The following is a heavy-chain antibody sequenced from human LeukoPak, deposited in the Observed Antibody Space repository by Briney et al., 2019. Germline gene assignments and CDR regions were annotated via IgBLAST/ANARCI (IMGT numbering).Heavy chain of an antibody. J-gene: IGHJ2*01. CDR1: GGSFSGYY. CDR2: INHSGST. D-gene: IGHD3-10*01. Sequence: SETLSLTCAVYGGSFSGYYWSWIRQPPGKGLEWIGEINHSGSTNYNPSLKSRVTISVDTSKNQFSLKLSSVTAADTAVYYCARPVQGWYFDLWGRGTLVTVSS. CDR3: ARPVQGWYFDL. V-gene: IGHV4-34*01.